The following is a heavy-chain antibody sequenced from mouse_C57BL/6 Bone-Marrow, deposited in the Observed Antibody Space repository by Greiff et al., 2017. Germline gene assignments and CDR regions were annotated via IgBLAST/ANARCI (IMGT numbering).Heavy chain of an antibody. CDR2: IYPRSGNT. Sequence: QVQLLQSGAELARPGASVKLSCTASGYTFTSYGISWVKQRTGQGLEWIGEIYPRSGNTYYIEKFKGKVIMTADKSCSIAYMELRSLTAEDSAIDFCASRGICDNDGGYWGQGTSVTVSS. J-gene: IGHJ4*01. CDR3: ASRGICDNDGGY. CDR1: GYTFTSYG. D-gene: IGHD2-4*01. V-gene: IGHV1-81*01.